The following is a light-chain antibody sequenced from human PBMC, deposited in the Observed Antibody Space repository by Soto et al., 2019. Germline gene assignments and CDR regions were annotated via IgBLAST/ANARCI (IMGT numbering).Light chain of an antibody. CDR2: DVS. CDR1: SSDIGTYNY. Sequence: QSVLTQPASVSGSPGQSITISCTGTSSDIGTYNYVSWYQQHPGKAPKLISYDVSDRPSGVSNRFSGSKSANTASLTISGLQAEDEADYYCNSYAGSSTRNWLFGGGTKLTVL. CDR3: NSYAGSSTRNWL. J-gene: IGLJ3*02. V-gene: IGLV2-14*01.